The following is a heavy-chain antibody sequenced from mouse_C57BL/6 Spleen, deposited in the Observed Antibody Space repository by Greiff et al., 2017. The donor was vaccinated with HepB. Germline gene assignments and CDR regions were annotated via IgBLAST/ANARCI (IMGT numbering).Heavy chain of an antibody. D-gene: IGHD1-1*01. CDR2: IYPGSGNT. V-gene: IGHV1-76*01. CDR1: GYTFTDYY. Sequence: QVQLKQSGAELVRPGASVKLSCKASGYTFTDYYINWVKQRPGQGLEWIARIYPGSGNTYYNEKFKGKATLTAEKSSSTAYMQLSSLTSEDSAVYFCARGSSLFDYWGQGTTLTVSS. CDR3: ARGSSLFDY. J-gene: IGHJ2*01.